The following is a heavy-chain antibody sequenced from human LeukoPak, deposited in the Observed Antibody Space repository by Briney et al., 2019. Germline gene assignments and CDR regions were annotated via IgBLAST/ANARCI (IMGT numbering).Heavy chain of an antibody. V-gene: IGHV4-59*08. CDR2: IYYSGST. CDR1: GGSISSYY. D-gene: IGHD6-19*01. Sequence: KASETLSLTCTVSGGSISSYYWSWIRQPPGKGLEWIGYIYYSGSTNYNPSLKSRVTISVDTSKNQFSLKLSSVTAADTAVYYCARGGYSSGWYITGYYGMDVWGQGTTVTVSS. CDR3: ARGGYSSGWYITGYYGMDV. J-gene: IGHJ6*02.